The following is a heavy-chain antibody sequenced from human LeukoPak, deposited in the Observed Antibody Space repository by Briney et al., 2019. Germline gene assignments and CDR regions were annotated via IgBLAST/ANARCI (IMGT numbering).Heavy chain of an antibody. V-gene: IGHV4-39*01. CDR3: ARLYCSSGICYLDY. CDR2: IYYSGST. CDR1: GGSISSRSYY. D-gene: IGHD2-15*01. Sequence: SETLSLTCTVSGGSISSRSYYWGWLRQPPGKGLEWIGSIYYSGSTYYNPSLKSRVTISVDTSKNQFSLKLSSVTAADTAVYYCARLYCSSGICYLDYWGQGNLVTVSS. J-gene: IGHJ4*02.